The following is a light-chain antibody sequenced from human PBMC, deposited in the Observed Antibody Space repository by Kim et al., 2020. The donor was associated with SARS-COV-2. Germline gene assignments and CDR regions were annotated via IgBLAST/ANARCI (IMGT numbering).Light chain of an antibody. CDR1: SSNIGEGDQ. CDR2: GNN. CDR3: QSFDSSLSGWV. Sequence: RVTISDAGSSSNIGEGDQVHWYPQLPRTAPKLPIYGNNNRPSGVPDRFSGSKSGTSASLAITGLQAEDEADYYGQSFDSSLSGWVFGGGTKLTVL. V-gene: IGLV1-40*01. J-gene: IGLJ3*02.